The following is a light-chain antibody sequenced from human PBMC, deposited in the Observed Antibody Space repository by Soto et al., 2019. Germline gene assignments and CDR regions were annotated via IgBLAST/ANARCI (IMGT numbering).Light chain of an antibody. J-gene: IGLJ1*01. CDR3: QSYDSSLSGYV. V-gene: IGLV1-40*01. CDR1: SSNIGAVYD. CDR2: GNI. Sequence: QPVLTQPPSVSGAPGQRVTIACTGSSSNIGAVYDVHWYQQLPGTAPRLLIFGNINRPSGVPDRFSGSKSVTSASLAITGLQAEDEADYYCQSYDSSLSGYVFGTGTKVTVL.